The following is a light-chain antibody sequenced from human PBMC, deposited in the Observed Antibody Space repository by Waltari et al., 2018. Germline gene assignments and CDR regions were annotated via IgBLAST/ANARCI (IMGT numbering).Light chain of an antibody. Sequence: EIVMTQSPATLSVSPGESATLSCRASQSLSSTFASYQQKPGQAPRLLIYSTSTRATGIPARFSGSGSGTEFTLTISSLQSEDFAIYYCQQYNYWPWTFGQGTRVEIK. CDR2: STS. CDR3: QQYNYWPWT. J-gene: IGKJ1*01. CDR1: QSLSST. V-gene: IGKV3D-15*01.